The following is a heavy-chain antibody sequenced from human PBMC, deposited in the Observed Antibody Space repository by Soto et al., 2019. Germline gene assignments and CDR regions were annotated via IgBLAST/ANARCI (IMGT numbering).Heavy chain of an antibody. CDR3: AKDVQYYYYYGMDV. CDR1: GFTFSSYA. Sequence: GSLRLSCAASGFTFSSYAMSWVRQAPGKGLEWVSAISGSGGSTYYADSVKGRFTISRDNSKNTLYLQMNSLRAEDTAVYYCAKDVQYYYYYGMDVWGQGTTVTV. D-gene: IGHD1-1*01. V-gene: IGHV3-23*01. J-gene: IGHJ6*02. CDR2: ISGSGGST.